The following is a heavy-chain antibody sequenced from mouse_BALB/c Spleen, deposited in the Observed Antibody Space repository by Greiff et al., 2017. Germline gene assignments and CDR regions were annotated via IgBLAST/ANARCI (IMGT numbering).Heavy chain of an antibody. CDR2: SRNKANDYTT. V-gene: IGHV7-1*02. CDR1: GFTFSDFY. D-gene: IGHD3-2*01. CDR3: ARDGQLGGIAY. Sequence: EVKVVESGGGLVQPGGSLRLSCATSGFTFSDFYMEWVRQPPGKRLEWIAASRNKANDYTTEYSASVKGRFIVSRDTSQSILYLQMNALRAEDTAIYYCARDGQLGGIAYWGQGTLVTVSA. J-gene: IGHJ3*01.